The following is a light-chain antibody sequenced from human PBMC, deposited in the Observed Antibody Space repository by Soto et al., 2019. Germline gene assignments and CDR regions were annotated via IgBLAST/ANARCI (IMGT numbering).Light chain of an antibody. V-gene: IGKV3-15*01. CDR3: QQYGSSPWT. J-gene: IGKJ1*01. Sequence: EKVMTQSPATLSVSPGETATLSFSASQSVSSTLAWYQQKPGQAPRLLIYDASTRANGIPARFSGSGSGTEFTLTISRLEPEDFAVYYCQQYGSSPWTSGQGTKVDIK. CDR1: QSVSST. CDR2: DAS.